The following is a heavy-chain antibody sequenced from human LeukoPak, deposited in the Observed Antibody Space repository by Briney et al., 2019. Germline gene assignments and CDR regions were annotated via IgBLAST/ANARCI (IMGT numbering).Heavy chain of an antibody. V-gene: IGHV4-30-4*01. Sequence: TLSLPCSVSGGSINSGDYYWSWIRQPPGEGLGWIGYIYYSGSTYYNPSLKSRVTISVHTSKNQFSLKLSSVTAADTAVYYCARVSSSTSLSFDYWGQGTLVTVSS. CDR2: IYYSGST. D-gene: IGHD2-2*01. CDR3: ARVSSSTSLSFDY. CDR1: GGSINSGDYY. J-gene: IGHJ4*02.